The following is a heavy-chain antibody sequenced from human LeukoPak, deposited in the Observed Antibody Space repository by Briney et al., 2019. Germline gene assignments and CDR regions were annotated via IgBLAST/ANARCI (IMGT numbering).Heavy chain of an antibody. CDR2: ISSSSSYI. J-gene: IGHJ4*02. CDR3: ARERQLERLAFGKEGSAFDY. CDR1: GFTFSSYT. D-gene: IGHD1-1*01. V-gene: IGHV3-21*01. Sequence: GGTLRLSCAASGFTFSSYTMNWVRQAPGKGLEWVSSISSSSSYIYYAASVKGRFTISRDNAKNSLYLQMNRLRAEDTAVYYCARERQLERLAFGKEGSAFDYWGQGTLVTVSS.